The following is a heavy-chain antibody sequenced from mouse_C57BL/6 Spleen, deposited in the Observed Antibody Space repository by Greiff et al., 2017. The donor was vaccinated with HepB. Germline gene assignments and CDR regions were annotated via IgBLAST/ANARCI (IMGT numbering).Heavy chain of an antibody. CDR3: ARELTGTGYSFAY. J-gene: IGHJ3*01. CDR1: GFTFSSYA. Sequence: EVNLVESGGGLVKPGGSLKLSCAASGFTFSSYAMSWVRQTPEKRLEWVATISDGGSYTYYPDNVKGRFTISRDNAKNNLYLQMSHLKAEDTAMYYCARELTGTGYSFAYWGQGTLVTVSA. V-gene: IGHV5-4*01. CDR2: ISDGGSYT. D-gene: IGHD4-1*01.